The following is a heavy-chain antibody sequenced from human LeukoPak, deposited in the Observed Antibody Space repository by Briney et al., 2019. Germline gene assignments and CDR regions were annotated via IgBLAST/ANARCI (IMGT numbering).Heavy chain of an antibody. V-gene: IGHV3-7*01. CDR2: IKQDGSEK. J-gene: IGHJ4*02. CDR1: GFTFSSYW. Sequence: GGPLRLSCAASGFTFSSYWMSWVRQAPGKGLEWVANIKQDGSEKYYVDSVKGRFTISRDNAKNSLYLQMNSLRAEDTAVYYCARDQGYSYGSLSDYWGQGTLVTVSS. CDR3: ARDQGYSYGSLSDY. D-gene: IGHD5-18*01.